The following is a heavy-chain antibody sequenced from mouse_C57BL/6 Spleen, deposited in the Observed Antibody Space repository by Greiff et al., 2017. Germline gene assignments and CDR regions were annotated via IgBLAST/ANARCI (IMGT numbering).Heavy chain of an antibody. CDR2: IAPNSGGT. V-gene: IGHV1-72*01. Sequence: QVQLQQPGAELVKPGASVKLSCKASGYTFTSYWMRWVKQRTGRGLEWIGRIAPNSGGTKYNEKFKSKATLTVDKPSSTAYMQLSSLTSEDSAVYYCAREGDYDYDVAMVYWVLGPSVSVSS. CDR3: AREGDYDYDVAMVY. D-gene: IGHD2-4*01. J-gene: IGHJ4*01. CDR1: GYTFTSYW.